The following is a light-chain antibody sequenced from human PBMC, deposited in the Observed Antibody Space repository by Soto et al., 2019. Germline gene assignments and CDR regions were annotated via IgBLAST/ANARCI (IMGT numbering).Light chain of an antibody. CDR2: EVS. J-gene: IGLJ2*01. CDR3: SSYTSSSTLV. CDR1: SSDVGGYNY. Sequence: QSVLTQPASVSGSPGQSITISCTGTSSDVGGYNYVSWYQQYPGKAPKLMIYEVSNRPSGVSNRFPGSKSGNTASLTISGLQAEDEADYYCSSYTSSSTLVFGGGTQLTVL. V-gene: IGLV2-14*01.